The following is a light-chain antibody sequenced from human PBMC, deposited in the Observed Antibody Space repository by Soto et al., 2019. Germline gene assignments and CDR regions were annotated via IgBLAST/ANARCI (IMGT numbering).Light chain of an antibody. CDR1: PSVTNF. J-gene: IGKJ5*01. CDR2: GAF. V-gene: IGKV3-11*01. Sequence: EIVMTQSPATLSVSHGERATLSCRASPSVTNFLAWYQQKPGQAPRLLIYGAFNRATGIPARFSGSGSGTDFTLTISSLEPEDSAIYYCQQRNIWPPVTFGQGTRLEIK. CDR3: QQRNIWPPVT.